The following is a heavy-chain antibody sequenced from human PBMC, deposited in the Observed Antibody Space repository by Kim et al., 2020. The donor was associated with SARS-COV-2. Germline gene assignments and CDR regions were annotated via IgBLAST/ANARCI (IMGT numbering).Heavy chain of an antibody. Sequence: ASVKVSCKASGYTFTSYGISWVRQAPGQGLEWMGWISAYNGNTNYAQKLQGRVTMTTDTSTSTAYMELRSLRSDDTAVYYCARSQRMRGIVVVTKGYWWFDPWGQGTLVTVSS. CDR2: ISAYNGNT. J-gene: IGHJ5*02. V-gene: IGHV1-18*01. CDR1: GYTFTSYG. D-gene: IGHD3-22*01. CDR3: ARSQRMRGIVVVTKGYWWFDP.